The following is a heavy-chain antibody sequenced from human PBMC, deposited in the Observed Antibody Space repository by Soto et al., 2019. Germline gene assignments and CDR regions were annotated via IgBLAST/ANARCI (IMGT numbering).Heavy chain of an antibody. Sequence: EVQLVESGGGLVQPGGSLRLSCAASGFTFSSYSMNWVRQAPGKGLEWVSYISSSSSTIYYADSVKGRFTISRDNAKNSLSLQLNSLRDEATAVYDCARGYDYGGLNYCYYGMAVWGQGTTVTVSS. CDR1: GFTFSSYS. CDR2: ISSSSSTI. D-gene: IGHD4-17*01. CDR3: ARGYDYGGLNYCYYGMAV. V-gene: IGHV3-48*02. J-gene: IGHJ6*02.